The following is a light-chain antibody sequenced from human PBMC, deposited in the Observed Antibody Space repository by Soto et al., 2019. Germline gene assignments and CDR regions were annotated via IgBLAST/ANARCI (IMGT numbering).Light chain of an antibody. CDR2: DVS. CDR3: SSYTISSIYV. Sequence: QSVLTQPASVSGSPGQSITISCTGTSSYIGIYNYVSWYQQHPGKAPKLMIYDVSNRPSGVSDRFSGSKSGNTASLTISGLQAEDEADYYCSSYTISSIYVFGAGTKVTVL. J-gene: IGLJ1*01. CDR1: SSYIGIYNY. V-gene: IGLV2-14*01.